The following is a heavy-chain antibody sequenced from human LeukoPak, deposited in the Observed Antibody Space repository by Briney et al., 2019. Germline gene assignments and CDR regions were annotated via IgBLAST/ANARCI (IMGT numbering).Heavy chain of an antibody. J-gene: IGHJ4*02. CDR1: GGSISSYY. Sequence: SETLSLTCTVSGGSISSYYWSWIRQPPGKGLEWIGYIYYSGSTNYNPSLKSRVTISVDTSKNQFSLKLSSVTAADTAVYYCTSLGYGYFDWSLDYWGQGTLVTVSS. CDR3: TSLGYGYFDWSLDY. D-gene: IGHD3-9*01. CDR2: IYYSGST. V-gene: IGHV4-59*01.